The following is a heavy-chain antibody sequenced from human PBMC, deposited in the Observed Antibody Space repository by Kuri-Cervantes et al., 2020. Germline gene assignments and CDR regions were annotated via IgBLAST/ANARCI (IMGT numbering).Heavy chain of an antibody. CDR1: GFSFEDYA. V-gene: IGHV3-9*01. D-gene: IGHD3-10*01. CDR2: ISWNGGGV. CDR3: ARGFEYLPHFYGMDV. J-gene: IGHJ6*02. Sequence: SLKISCAASGFSFEDYAMHWVRQVPGKGLEWVSGISWNGGGVGYAVSVRGRFTISRDNAKNSLYLQMNSLRAEDTAVYYCARGFEYLPHFYGMDVWGQGTTVTVSS.